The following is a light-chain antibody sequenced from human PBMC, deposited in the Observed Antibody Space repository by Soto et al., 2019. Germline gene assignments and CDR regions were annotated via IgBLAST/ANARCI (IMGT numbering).Light chain of an antibody. CDR2: EVS. CDR3: SSYAISNNFPAI. Sequence: QSALTEPASVSGSPGQSITISCTGTSSDVGGYNYVSWYQHHPGKAPKLMIHEVSNRPSGVSNRFSGSKSGNTASLTISGLQAEDEADYYCSSYAISNNFPAIFGGGTKVTVL. J-gene: IGLJ2*01. V-gene: IGLV2-14*01. CDR1: SSDVGGYNY.